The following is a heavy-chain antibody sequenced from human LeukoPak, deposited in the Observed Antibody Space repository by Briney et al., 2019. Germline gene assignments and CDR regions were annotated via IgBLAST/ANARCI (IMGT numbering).Heavy chain of an antibody. J-gene: IGHJ4*02. D-gene: IGHD3-22*01. CDR1: GFTFSSYW. V-gene: IGHV3-7*01. Sequence: PGGPLRLSCAASGFTFSSYWMSWVRQAPGKGLEWVANIKQDGSEKYYVDSVKGRFTISRDNAKNSLYLQMNSLRAEDTAVYYCARGPRGGYSFFWGQGTLVTVSS. CDR3: ARGPRGGYSFF. CDR2: IKQDGSEK.